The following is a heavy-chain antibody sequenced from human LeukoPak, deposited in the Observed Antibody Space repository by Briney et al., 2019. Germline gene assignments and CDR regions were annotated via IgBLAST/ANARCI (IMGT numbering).Heavy chain of an antibody. CDR2: IYSSGIT. J-gene: IGHJ4*02. CDR3: ARSGGFGSDY. Sequence: SETMSLTCIVSYGSISSYYWSWIRQPPGKGLEWIGQIYSSGITNYSPSLKSRVTISVDTSKNQFSLKLTSVTAADTAVYFCARSGGFGSDYWGQGTLVTVSS. CDR1: YGSISSYY. V-gene: IGHV4-59*01. D-gene: IGHD6-25*01.